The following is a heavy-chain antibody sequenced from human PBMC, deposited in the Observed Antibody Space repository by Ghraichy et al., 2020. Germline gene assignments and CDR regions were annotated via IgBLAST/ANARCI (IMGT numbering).Heavy chain of an antibody. CDR1: GGTFSNYA. J-gene: IGHJ4*02. V-gene: IGHV1-69*13. D-gene: IGHD5-18*01. CDR2: IIPIFGTA. Sequence: SVKVSCKASGGTFSNYATSWVRQAPGQGLEWMGGIIPIFGTANYAQKFQGRVTITADESTYTAYMELSSLRSEDTAVYYCARGLNDVDTAMARGWGQGTLVTVSS. CDR3: ARGLNDVDTAMARG.